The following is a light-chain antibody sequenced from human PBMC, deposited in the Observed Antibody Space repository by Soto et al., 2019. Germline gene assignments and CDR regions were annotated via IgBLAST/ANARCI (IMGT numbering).Light chain of an antibody. CDR3: AAWDDSLNGFWV. V-gene: IGLV1-44*01. CDR2: SND. Sequence: QAVVTQPPSASGTPGQRVTISCSGSSSNIGRDTVNWYQQLPGMAPKLLIYSNDQRPSGVPDRFSGSKSGTSASLAISGLQSEDEADYYCAAWDDSLNGFWVFGGGTKLTVL. CDR1: SSNIGRDT. J-gene: IGLJ3*02.